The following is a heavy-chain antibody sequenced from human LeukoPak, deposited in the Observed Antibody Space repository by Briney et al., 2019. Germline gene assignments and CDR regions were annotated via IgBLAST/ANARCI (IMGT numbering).Heavy chain of an antibody. D-gene: IGHD2-15*01. V-gene: IGHV4-39*01. CDR1: GGSISSSSYY. CDR3: ARGGYCSGGSCWHFDY. Sequence: SETLSLTCTVSGGSISSSSYYWGWIRQPPGKGLEWIGSIHYSGSTYYNPSLKSRVTISVDTSKNQFSLKLSSVTAADTAVYYCARGGYCSGGSCWHFDYWGQGTLVTVSS. CDR2: IHYSGST. J-gene: IGHJ4*02.